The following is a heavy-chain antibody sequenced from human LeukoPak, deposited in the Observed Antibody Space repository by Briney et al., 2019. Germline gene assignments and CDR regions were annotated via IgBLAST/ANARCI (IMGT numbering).Heavy chain of an antibody. CDR1: GFTFSDYY. CDR2: ISGSGSTI. J-gene: IGHJ5*02. Sequence: GGSLRLSCAASGFTFSDYYVGWIRQAPGKGLEWVSYISGSGSTIYYADSVKGRFTISRDNAKNSLYLQMNSLRAEDTAVYSCARSPRSMVRGVNNWFDPWGQGTLVTVSS. CDR3: ARSPRSMVRGVNNWFDP. D-gene: IGHD3-10*01. V-gene: IGHV3-11*01.